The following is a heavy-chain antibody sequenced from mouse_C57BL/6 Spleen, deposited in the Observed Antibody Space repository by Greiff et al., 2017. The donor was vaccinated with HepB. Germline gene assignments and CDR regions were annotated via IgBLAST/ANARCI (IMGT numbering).Heavy chain of an antibody. D-gene: IGHD2-5*01. Sequence: VQLQQSGPELVKPGASVKISCKASGYAFSSSWMNWVKQRPGKGLEWIGRIYPGDGDTNYNGKCKGKATLTADKSSSTAYMQLSSLTSEDSAVYFCASYYSNPYYAMDYWGQGTSVTVSS. CDR1: GYAFSSSW. CDR2: IYPGDGDT. V-gene: IGHV1-82*01. CDR3: ASYYSNPYYAMDY. J-gene: IGHJ4*01.